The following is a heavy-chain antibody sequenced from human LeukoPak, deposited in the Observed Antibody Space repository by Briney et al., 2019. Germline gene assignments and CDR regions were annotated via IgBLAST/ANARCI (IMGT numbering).Heavy chain of an antibody. D-gene: IGHD6-19*01. Sequence: GESLKISSKGSGYSFTSYWIGWVRQMPGKGLEWMRIIYPGDSDARYSPSFQGQVTISADKSISTAYLQWSSLKASDTAMYYCASRGKWLTQRNWFDPWGQGTLVTVSS. J-gene: IGHJ5*02. CDR3: ASRGKWLTQRNWFDP. CDR1: GYSFTSYW. CDR2: IYPGDSDA. V-gene: IGHV5-51*01.